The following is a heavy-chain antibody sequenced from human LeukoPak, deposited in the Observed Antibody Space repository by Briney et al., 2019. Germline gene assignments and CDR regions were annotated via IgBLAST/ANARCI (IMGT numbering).Heavy chain of an antibody. D-gene: IGHD2-8*01. J-gene: IGHJ5*02. Sequence: GGSLRLSCAASGFTFSSYWMSWVRQAPGKGLEWVANIKQDGSEKYYVDSVKGRFTISRDNAKNSLYLQMNSLRAEDTAVYYCARDSYLYVNWFDPWGQGTLVTVSS. CDR2: IKQDGSEK. CDR3: ARDSYLYVNWFDP. CDR1: GFTFSSYW. V-gene: IGHV3-7*01.